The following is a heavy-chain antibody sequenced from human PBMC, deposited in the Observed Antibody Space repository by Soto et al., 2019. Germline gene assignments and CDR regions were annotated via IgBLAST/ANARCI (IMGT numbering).Heavy chain of an antibody. CDR2: IFYSGST. J-gene: IGHJ4*01. Sequence: SETLSLTCTVSGGSISSGDYYWTWIRQPPGKGLEWIGYIFYSGSTHYNPSLQSRVSMSVDTSENQFSLKLRSVTAADTAVYFCVREANWNYESGNYFDLWGHGTLVTVSS. CDR3: VREANWNYESGNYFDL. D-gene: IGHD1-7*01. V-gene: IGHV4-30-4*01. CDR1: GGSISSGDYY.